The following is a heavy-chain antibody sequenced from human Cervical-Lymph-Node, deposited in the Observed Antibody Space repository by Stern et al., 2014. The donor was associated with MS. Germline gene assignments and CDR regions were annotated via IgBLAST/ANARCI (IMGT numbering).Heavy chain of an antibody. V-gene: IGHV3-33*01. D-gene: IGHD6-13*01. CDR2: IWYDGSNP. J-gene: IGHJ4*02. CDR3: ASAYSSSHYYFDY. Sequence: VELEESGGGVVQPGRSLRLSCAASGFSFSRYAMHWVRQAPGKGLEWVALIWYDGSNPYYADSGTGRFTISRDNFKNTLYLQMNSLRAEDTAVYYCASAYSSSHYYFDYWGQGTLVTVSS. CDR1: GFSFSRYA.